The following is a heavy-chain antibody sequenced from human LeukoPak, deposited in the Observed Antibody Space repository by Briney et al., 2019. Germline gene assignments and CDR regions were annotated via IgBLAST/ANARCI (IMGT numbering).Heavy chain of an antibody. CDR3: ARVAKACGGDCYSDAFDI. CDR2: INHSRST. V-gene: IGHV4-34*01. D-gene: IGHD2-21*01. J-gene: IGHJ3*02. Sequence: SETLSLTCAVYGGSFSGYYWSWIRQPPGKGLEWIGEINHSRSTNYNPSLKSRVTISVDTSKNQFSLKLSSVTAADTAVYYCARVAKACGGDCYSDAFDIWGQGTMVTVSS. CDR1: GGSFSGYY.